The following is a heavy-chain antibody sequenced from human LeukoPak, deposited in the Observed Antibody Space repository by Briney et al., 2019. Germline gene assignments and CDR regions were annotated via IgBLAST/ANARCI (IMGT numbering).Heavy chain of an antibody. D-gene: IGHD1-26*01. V-gene: IGHV3-23*01. CDR3: ANPVVVGAYYFDH. J-gene: IGHJ4*02. CDR1: GFTFSSYA. Sequence: GGSLRLSCAASGFTFSSYAMSWVRQAPGKGLEWVSAISGSGGSTYYADSVKGRFTISRDNPKNTLYLQMNSLRAEDTAVYYCANPVVVGAYYFDHWGQGTLVTVSS. CDR2: ISGSGGST.